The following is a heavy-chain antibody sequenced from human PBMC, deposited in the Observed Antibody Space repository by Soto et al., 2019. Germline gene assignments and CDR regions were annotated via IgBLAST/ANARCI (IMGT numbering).Heavy chain of an antibody. D-gene: IGHD1-1*01. CDR1: GYSFTSYW. Sequence: PGESLKISCKGSGYSFTSYWIGWVRQMPGKGLEWMGIIYPGDSDTRYSPSFQGQVTISADRSISTAYLQWSSLSASDTAMYYCARLGKFSAMTNFFDSWGQGTPVTVSS. V-gene: IGHV5-51*01. CDR3: ARLGKFSAMTNFFDS. J-gene: IGHJ4*02. CDR2: IYPGDSDT.